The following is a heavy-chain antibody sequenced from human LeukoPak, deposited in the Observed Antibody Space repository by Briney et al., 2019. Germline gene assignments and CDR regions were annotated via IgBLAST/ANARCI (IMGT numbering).Heavy chain of an antibody. CDR3: ARSGGFIVGMDV. V-gene: IGHV1-18*01. J-gene: IGHJ6*02. D-gene: IGHD2-15*01. CDR1: GYTFTSYG. Sequence: AASVKVSCKASGYTFTSYGISGVRPAPGQGGEGMGWISAYNGNTNYAQKLQGRVTMTTDTSTSTAYMELRSLRSDDTAVYYCARSGGFIVGMDVWGQGTTVTVSS. CDR2: ISAYNGNT.